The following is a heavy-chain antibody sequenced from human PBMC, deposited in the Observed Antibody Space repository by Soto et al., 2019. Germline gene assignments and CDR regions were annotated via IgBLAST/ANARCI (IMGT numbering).Heavy chain of an antibody. D-gene: IGHD5-18*01. CDR3: AKDIVKYTYGACDY. CDR2: ISSSSSTI. V-gene: IGHV3-48*02. Sequence: PGGSLRLSCAASGFTFSSYSMNWVRQAPGKGLEWVSYISSSSSTIYYADSVKGRFTISRDNAKNSLYLQMNSLRDEDTAVYYCAKDIVKYTYGACDYWGQGVLVTVSS. CDR1: GFTFSSYS. J-gene: IGHJ4*02.